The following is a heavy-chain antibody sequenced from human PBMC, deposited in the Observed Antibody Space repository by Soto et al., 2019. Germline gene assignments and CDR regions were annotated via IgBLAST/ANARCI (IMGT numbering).Heavy chain of an antibody. CDR3: ARDTHLGGAFDI. CDR2: ISYDGSNK. J-gene: IGHJ3*02. Sequence: HPGGSLRLSCAASGFTFRSYAMHWVRQAPGKGLEWVAVISYDGSNKYYADSVKGRFTISRDNSKNTLYLQMNSLRAEDTAVYYCARDTHLGGAFDIWGQGTMVTVSS. D-gene: IGHD3-3*02. V-gene: IGHV3-30-3*01. CDR1: GFTFRSYA.